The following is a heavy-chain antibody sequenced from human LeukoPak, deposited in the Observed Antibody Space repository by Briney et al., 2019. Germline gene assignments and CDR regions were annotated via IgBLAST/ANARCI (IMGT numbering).Heavy chain of an antibody. CDR2: ITTSGSTI. J-gene: IGHJ6*03. CDR1: GFTFSSYE. Sequence: PGGSLRLSCAASGFTFSSYEMNWVRQAPGKGLEWISYITTSGSTIYYADSVKGRFTISRDNAKNSLYLQMNSLRAEDTAVYYCARVGEAMATITDYYYYMDVWGKGTTVTVSS. CDR3: ARVGEAMATITDYYYYMDV. V-gene: IGHV3-48*03. D-gene: IGHD5-24*01.